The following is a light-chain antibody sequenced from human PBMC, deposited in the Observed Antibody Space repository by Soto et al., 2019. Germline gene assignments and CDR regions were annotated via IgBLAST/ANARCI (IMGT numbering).Light chain of an antibody. Sequence: EIVLTQSPGTLSLSPGESATLSCRASQSVTSTYLAWYQHRPGQPPRLLIYAAYSRATGIPDRFRGSGSGTDFTLTITRLEPEDFAVYYCQHYGRSPHTFGEGTKV. J-gene: IGKJ4*02. CDR1: QSVTSTY. V-gene: IGKV3-20*01. CDR2: AAY. CDR3: QHYGRSPHT.